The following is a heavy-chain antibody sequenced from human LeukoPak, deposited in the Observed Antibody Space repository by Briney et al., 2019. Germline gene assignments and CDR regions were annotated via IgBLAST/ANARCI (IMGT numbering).Heavy chain of an antibody. CDR2: IWYDGTNK. D-gene: IGHD2-15*01. Sequence: GGSLRLSCAASGFTFSNYGMHWVRQAPGTGLEWVAVIWYDGTNKFYADSVKGRFTISRDISKNTLYLQMNSLTVEDTAVYYCTKSGSAWAFFQDWGQGTLVTVSS. CDR1: GFTFSNYG. V-gene: IGHV3-33*06. CDR3: TKSGSAWAFFQD. J-gene: IGHJ1*01.